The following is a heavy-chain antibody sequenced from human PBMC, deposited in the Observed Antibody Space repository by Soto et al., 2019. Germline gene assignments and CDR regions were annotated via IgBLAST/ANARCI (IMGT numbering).Heavy chain of an antibody. J-gene: IGHJ4*02. V-gene: IGHV4-30-4*01. D-gene: IGHD3-10*01. CDR1: GGPISSADFF. Sequence: PSETLSLTCTVSGGPISSADFFWTWLRQPPGKGLEWLGYIYYSGTTYYNPSPKGRLIISIDTSRNQFSLSLNSVTAADTAVYFCAREPYLPMARNDFWGQGAQVTVSS. CDR2: IYYSGTT. CDR3: AREPYLPMARNDF.